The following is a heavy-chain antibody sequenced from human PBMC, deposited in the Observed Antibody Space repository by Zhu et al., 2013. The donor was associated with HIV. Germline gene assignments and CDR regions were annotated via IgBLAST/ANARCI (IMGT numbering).Heavy chain of an antibody. V-gene: IGHV1-2*02. D-gene: IGHD3-22*01. CDR3: ARVDSSGYDY. CDR2: INPNSGAT. CDR1: GYTFTGYY. Sequence: QVQLVQSGAEVKKPGASVKVSCKASGYTFTGYYLHWVRQAPGQGLEWVGWINPNSGATNYAQSFQDRVTMTEDTSISTTYMELSRLGSDDTAVYYCARVDSSGYDYWGQGTLVTVSS. J-gene: IGHJ4*02.